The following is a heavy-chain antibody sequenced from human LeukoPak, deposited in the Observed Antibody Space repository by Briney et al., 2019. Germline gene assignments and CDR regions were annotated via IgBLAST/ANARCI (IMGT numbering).Heavy chain of an antibody. CDR2: ISGSAGST. V-gene: IGHV3-23*01. CDR3: AKKWGVGTTTLDYFDY. CDR1: GFTFSTYA. Sequence: GGSLRLSCAASGFTFSTYAMSWVRQAPGKGLEWVSGISGSAGSTYYADSVKGRFTISRDNSKNTLYLQMNSLTDDDTAVYYCAKKWGVGTTTLDYFDYWGQGTLVTVSS. J-gene: IGHJ4*02. D-gene: IGHD1-26*01.